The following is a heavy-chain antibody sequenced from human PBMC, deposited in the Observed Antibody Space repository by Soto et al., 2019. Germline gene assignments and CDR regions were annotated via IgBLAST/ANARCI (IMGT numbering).Heavy chain of an antibody. D-gene: IGHD6-13*01. CDR3: ARHFDYTRSWYLSRVDY. Sequence: QLQLQESGPGLVNPSETLSLTCTVSGGSIISNSYYWGWIRQPPGKGLEWIGSIFHSGSTYYNPSLNSRVTMSVDTSKNQFSLSLASVTAADTAVYYCARHFDYTRSWYLSRVDYWGQGTLVTVSS. CDR2: IFHSGST. V-gene: IGHV4-39*01. J-gene: IGHJ4*02. CDR1: GGSIISNSYY.